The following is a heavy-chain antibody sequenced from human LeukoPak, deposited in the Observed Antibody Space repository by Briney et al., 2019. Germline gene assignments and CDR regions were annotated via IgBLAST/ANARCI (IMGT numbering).Heavy chain of an antibody. CDR2: ICSSGITI. Sequence: GGSLRLSCAASGFTFSDYYMSWIRQTPGKGLEWVSYICSSGITIYYADSVKGRFTISRDNAKNSLYLQMNSLRAEDTAVYYCASQYCSSTSCHVDYWGQGTPVTVSS. CDR3: ASQYCSSTSCHVDY. J-gene: IGHJ4*02. V-gene: IGHV3-11*04. D-gene: IGHD2-2*01. CDR1: GFTFSDYY.